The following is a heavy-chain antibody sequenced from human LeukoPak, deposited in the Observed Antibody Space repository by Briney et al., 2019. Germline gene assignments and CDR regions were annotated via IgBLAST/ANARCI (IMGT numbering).Heavy chain of an antibody. CDR2: IYHSGST. CDR1: GGSISSSNW. CDR3: ARALPAGTLRGGDAFDI. J-gene: IGHJ3*02. V-gene: IGHV4-4*02. D-gene: IGHD2-2*01. Sequence: SGTLSLTCAVSGGSISSSNWWSWVSQPPGKGLEWIGEIYHSGSTNYNPSLKSRVTISVDKSKKQFSLKLSSVTAADTAVYYCARALPAGTLRGGDAFDIWGQGTMVTVSS.